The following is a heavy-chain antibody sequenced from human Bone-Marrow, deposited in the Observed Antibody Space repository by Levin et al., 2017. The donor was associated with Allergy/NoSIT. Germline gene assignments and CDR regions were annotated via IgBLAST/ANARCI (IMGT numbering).Heavy chain of an antibody. CDR1: GGSFSGYY. CDR3: AREVGNKYYDYVWGSYRRQQGAEYYFDY. Sequence: SETLSLTCAVYGGSFSGYYWSWIRQPPGKGLEWIGEINHSGSTNYNPSLKSRVTISVDTSKNQFSLKLSSVTAADTAVYYCAREVGNKYYDYVWGSYRRQQGAEYYFDYWGQGTLVTVSS. V-gene: IGHV4-34*01. CDR2: INHSGST. J-gene: IGHJ4*02. D-gene: IGHD3-16*02.